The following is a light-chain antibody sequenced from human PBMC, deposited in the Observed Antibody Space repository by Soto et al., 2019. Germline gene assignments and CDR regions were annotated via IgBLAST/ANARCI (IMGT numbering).Light chain of an antibody. V-gene: IGLV6-57*04. Sequence: NFMLTQPHSVSESPGKTVTISCTRSSGSIASNYVQWYQQRPGSAPTTVIYEDNQRPSGVPDRFSGSIDSSSNSASLTISGLKTEDEADYYCQSYDSSNHDVVFGGGTKVTGL. CDR2: EDN. J-gene: IGLJ2*01. CDR1: SGSIASNY. CDR3: QSYDSSNHDVV.